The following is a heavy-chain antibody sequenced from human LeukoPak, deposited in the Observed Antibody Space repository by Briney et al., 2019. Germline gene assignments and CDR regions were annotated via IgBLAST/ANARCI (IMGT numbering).Heavy chain of an antibody. CDR2: IFSNGDT. CDR3: TRDQMNY. J-gene: IGHJ4*02. V-gene: IGHV3-53*01. CDR1: EFTVSRNY. Sequence: GGSLRLSCTASEFTVSRNYMLWVRQAPGKGLEWVSLIFSNGDTHYADSVKGRFTISRDTSKNTVSLQMNSLRVEDTAMYYCTRDQMNYWGQGTMVTVSS. D-gene: IGHD5-24*01.